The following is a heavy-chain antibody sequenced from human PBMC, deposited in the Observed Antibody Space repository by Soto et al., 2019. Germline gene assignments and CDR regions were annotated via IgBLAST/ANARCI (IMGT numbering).Heavy chain of an antibody. CDR2: INSDGGST. D-gene: IGHD2-2*01. CDR3: LKGYCSSTSCQYYYYGMDV. Sequence: GGSLRLSCAASGFTFSSYWMHWVRQAPGKGLVWVSRINSDGGSTSYADSVKGRFTISRDNAKNTLYLQMNSLRAEDTAVYYCLKGYCSSTSCQYYYYGMDVWGQGTTVTVSS. CDR1: GFTFSSYW. V-gene: IGHV3-74*01. J-gene: IGHJ6*02.